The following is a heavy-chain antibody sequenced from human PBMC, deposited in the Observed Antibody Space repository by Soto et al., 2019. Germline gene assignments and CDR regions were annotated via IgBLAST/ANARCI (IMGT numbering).Heavy chain of an antibody. CDR1: GYTFTSYY. CDR3: ARDEPVSIAVANWFDP. V-gene: IGHV1-46*01. D-gene: IGHD6-19*01. Sequence: ASVKVSCKASGYTFTSYYMHWVRQAPGQGLEWMGIINPSGGSTSYAQKFQGRVTMTRDTSTSTVYMELSSLRSEDTAVYYCARDEPVSIAVANWFDPWGQGTLVTVSS. J-gene: IGHJ5*02. CDR2: INPSGGST.